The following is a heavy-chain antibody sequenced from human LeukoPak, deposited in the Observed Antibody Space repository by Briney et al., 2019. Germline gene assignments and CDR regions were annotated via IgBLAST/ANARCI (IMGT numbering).Heavy chain of an antibody. CDR3: VRGGSGKFDP. Sequence: GGSLRLSCAASGFTFRSYGMHWVRQASGKGLEWVAAIWYDGSNKYYADSVEGRLTISRENSKNTVDLQMNSLRAEDTAVYYCVRGGSGKFDPWGQGTLVTVSS. V-gene: IGHV3-33*01. J-gene: IGHJ5*02. CDR1: GFTFRSYG. CDR2: IWYDGSNK. D-gene: IGHD3-10*01.